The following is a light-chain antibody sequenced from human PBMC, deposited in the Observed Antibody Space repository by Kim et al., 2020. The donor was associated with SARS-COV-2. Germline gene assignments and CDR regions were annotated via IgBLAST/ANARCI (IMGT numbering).Light chain of an antibody. Sequence: QPVLIQSPSASASLGASVKLTCTLSSGHSSYAIAWHQQQPEKGPRYLMKLNSDGSHRKGDGIPDRFSGSSSGAERYLTISSLQSGDEADYYCQTWDTGIGVFGGGTQLTVL. CDR3: QTWDTGIGV. CDR2: LNSDGSH. V-gene: IGLV4-69*01. J-gene: IGLJ3*02. CDR1: SGHSSYA.